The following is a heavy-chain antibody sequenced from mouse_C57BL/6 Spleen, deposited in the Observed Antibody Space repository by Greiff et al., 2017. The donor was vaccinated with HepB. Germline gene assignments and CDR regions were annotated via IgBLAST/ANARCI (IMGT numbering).Heavy chain of an antibody. J-gene: IGHJ4*01. CDR1: GFNITDYY. CDR3: ATSGAYYSNYGPSQGAMDY. CDR2: IDPEDGET. V-gene: IGHV14-2*01. Sequence: EVQLQQSGAELVKPGASVKLSCTASGFNITDYYMHWVKQRTEQGLEWIGRIDPEDGETKYAPKFQGKATITADTSSNTAYLQLSSLTSEDTAVYYCATSGAYYSNYGPSQGAMDYWGQGTSVTVSS. D-gene: IGHD2-5*01.